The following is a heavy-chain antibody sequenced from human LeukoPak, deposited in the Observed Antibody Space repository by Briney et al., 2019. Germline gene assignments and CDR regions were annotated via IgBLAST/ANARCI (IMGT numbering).Heavy chain of an antibody. D-gene: IGHD2-21*02. V-gene: IGHV1-18*01. J-gene: IGHJ6*03. Sequence: GASVKVSCKASAYTFTIYAISWVRQAPGQGLEWMGWSSAFNGNTIYAQKLQGRVTMTTDTSTSTAYMELRSLRSDDTAVYYCARVPYCGGDCYQNYYYYYMDVWGKGTTVTVSS. CDR1: AYTFTIYA. CDR2: SSAFNGNT. CDR3: ARVPYCGGDCYQNYYYYYMDV.